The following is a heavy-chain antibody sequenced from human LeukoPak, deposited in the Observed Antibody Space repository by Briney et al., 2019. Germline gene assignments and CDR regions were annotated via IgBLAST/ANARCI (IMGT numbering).Heavy chain of an antibody. CDR2: IYHSGST. D-gene: IGHD3-9*01. J-gene: IGHJ6*03. CDR1: GYSISSTYY. CDR3: ARLGPIRFFDSDNAYYMGV. Sequence: KPSETLSLTCAVSGYSISSTYYWGWIRQPPGKGLEWIGTIYHSGSTYYNPSLKSRVTISVDTSKNQFSLKLSSVTAADTAVYFCARLGPIRFFDSDNAYYMGVWGTGTTVTVSS. V-gene: IGHV4-38-2*01.